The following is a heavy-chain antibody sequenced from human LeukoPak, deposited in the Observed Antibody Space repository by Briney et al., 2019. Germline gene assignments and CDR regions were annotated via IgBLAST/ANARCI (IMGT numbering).Heavy chain of an antibody. CDR3: AKDGYGSGSYSYYYYYMDV. CDR2: ITSSSTYI. J-gene: IGHJ6*03. Sequence: GGSLRLSCAASGFTFSGYSMNWVRQAPGKGLEWVSSITSSSTYIYYADSVKGRFTISRDNAKNSLYLQMNSLRAEDTAVYYCAKDGYGSGSYSYYYYYMDVWGKGTTVTVSS. D-gene: IGHD3-10*01. V-gene: IGHV3-21*04. CDR1: GFTFSGYS.